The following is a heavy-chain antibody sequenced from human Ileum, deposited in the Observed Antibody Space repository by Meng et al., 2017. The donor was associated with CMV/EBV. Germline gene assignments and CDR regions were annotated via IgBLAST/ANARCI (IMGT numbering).Heavy chain of an antibody. J-gene: IGHJ4*02. Sequence: SGFNFSSYSMNWVRQAPGEGLEWVSSISTSGNSMYYADSVRGRFTISRDNAKNSLYLQMNSLRAEDMAVYYCTRAASGGGPVGEPTDYWGQGTLVTVSS. D-gene: IGHD3-16*01. CDR2: ISTSGNSM. V-gene: IGHV3-21*01. CDR1: GFNFSSYS. CDR3: TRAASGGGPVGEPTDY.